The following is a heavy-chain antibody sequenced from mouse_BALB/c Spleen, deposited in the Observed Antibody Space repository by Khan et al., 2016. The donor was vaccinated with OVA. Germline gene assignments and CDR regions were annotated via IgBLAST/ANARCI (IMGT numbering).Heavy chain of an antibody. J-gene: IGHJ3*01. CDR1: GYTFTDYW. CDR3: TRAGYDAFAY. CDR2: IYPGNGDT. D-gene: IGHD2-12*01. Sequence: VQLKQSGTILVRPGASVKMSCKASGYTFTDYWLHWVKQRPGQGLEWIGGIYPGNGDTKYNQKFKGKARLTAVTSASTANLHLSNLTNEDAAVYYCTRAGYDAFAYWGQGTLVTVSA. V-gene: IGHV1-5*01.